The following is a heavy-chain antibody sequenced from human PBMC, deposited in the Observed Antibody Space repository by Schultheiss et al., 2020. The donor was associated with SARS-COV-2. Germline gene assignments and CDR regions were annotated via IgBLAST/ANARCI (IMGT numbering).Heavy chain of an antibody. Sequence: SETLSLTCTVSGGSISSYYWSWIRQPAGKGLEWIGRIYTSGSTNYNPSLKSRVTMSVDTSKNQFSLKLSSVTAADTAVYYCAGVSYDFWSGSYDAFDIWGQGTMVTVSS. CDR1: GGSISSYY. CDR3: AGVSYDFWSGSYDAFDI. CDR2: IYTSGST. V-gene: IGHV4-4*07. D-gene: IGHD3-3*01. J-gene: IGHJ3*02.